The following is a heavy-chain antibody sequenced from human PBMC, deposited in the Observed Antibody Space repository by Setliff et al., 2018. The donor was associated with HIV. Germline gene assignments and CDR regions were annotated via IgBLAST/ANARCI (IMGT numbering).Heavy chain of an antibody. CDR3: ARHGIAVAGWFDS. J-gene: IGHJ5*01. CDR2: TYPGDSTT. CDR1: GYSFSDYW. D-gene: IGHD6-19*01. Sequence: PGESLKISCKASGYSFSDYWIGWVRQMPGKGLEWMGVTYPGDSTTRYSPSLEGQVTISADRSINTAFLQWSSLEASDTAMYYCARHGIAVAGWFDSWGQGTLVTVSS. V-gene: IGHV5-51*01.